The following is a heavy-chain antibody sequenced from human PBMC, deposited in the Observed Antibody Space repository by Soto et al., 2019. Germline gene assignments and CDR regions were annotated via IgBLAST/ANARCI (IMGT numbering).Heavy chain of an antibody. D-gene: IGHD5-18*01. V-gene: IGHV3-30-3*01. CDR1: GFTFSSYA. CDR3: ARDGPLIQLWSRVLGKREEYFDY. CDR2: ISYDGSNK. J-gene: IGHJ4*02. Sequence: GGSLRLSCAASGFTFSSYAMHWVRQAPGKGLEWVAVISYDGSNKYYADSVKGRFTISRDNSKNTLYLQMNSLRAEDTAVYYCARDGPLIQLWSRVLGKREEYFDYWGQGTLVTVSS.